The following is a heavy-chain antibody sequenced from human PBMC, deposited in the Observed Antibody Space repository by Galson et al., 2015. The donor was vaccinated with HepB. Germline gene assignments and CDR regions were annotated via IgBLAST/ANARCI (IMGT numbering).Heavy chain of an antibody. CDR3: TRPKRWPSYGMDV. CDR2: IRSKANSYAT. V-gene: IGHV3-73*01. D-gene: IGHD5-24*01. CDR1: GFTFSGSA. J-gene: IGHJ6*02. Sequence: SLRLSCAASGFTFSGSAMHWVRQASGKGLEWVGRIRSKANSYATAYAASVKGRFTISRDDSKNTAYLQMNSLKTEDTAVYYCTRPKRWPSYGMDVWGQGTTVTVSS.